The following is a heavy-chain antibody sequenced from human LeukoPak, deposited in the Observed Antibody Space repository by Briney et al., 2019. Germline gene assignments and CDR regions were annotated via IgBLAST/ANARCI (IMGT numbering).Heavy chain of an antibody. J-gene: IGHJ4*02. CDR3: ARPYYCSGGSCYKYFDY. D-gene: IGHD2-15*01. CDR1: GYTFTGYY. Sequence: ASVKVSCKASGYTFTGYYMHWVRQAPGQGLEWMGWINPNSGGTNYAQKFQGRVTMTRDTSISTAYMELSRLRSDDTAVYYCARPYYCSGGSCYKYFDYWGQGTLVTVSS. V-gene: IGHV1-2*02. CDR2: INPNSGGT.